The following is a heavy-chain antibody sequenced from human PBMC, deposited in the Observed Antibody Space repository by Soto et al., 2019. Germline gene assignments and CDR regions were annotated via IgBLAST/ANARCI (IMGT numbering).Heavy chain of an antibody. D-gene: IGHD5-18*01. CDR3: ARETDTSMVDY. CDR1: GGTLLSYT. Sequence: QVQLVQSGAEVKKPGSSVKVSCKASGGTLLSYTISWVRQAAGQGPEWMGWLNPRNGQTGYVQKFRGRVTMTRDTSIATVYLELSRLTSEDTAIYFCARETDTSMVDYWGQGTLVTVSS. CDR2: LNPRNGQT. J-gene: IGHJ4*02. V-gene: IGHV1-8*01.